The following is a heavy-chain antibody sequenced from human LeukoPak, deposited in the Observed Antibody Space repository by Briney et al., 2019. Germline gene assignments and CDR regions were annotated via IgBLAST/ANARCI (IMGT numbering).Heavy chain of an antibody. Sequence: SGGSLRLSCAASGFTFSNYEMHWVRQAPGKGLEWVAYISSSGANVYYAGSVQGRFTLSRDNAKNSLYLQMNSLRAEDTAVYYCAKAGALYYYDSSGYYPLDYWGQGTLVTVSS. CDR3: AKAGALYYYDSSGYYPLDY. V-gene: IGHV3-48*03. J-gene: IGHJ4*02. CDR2: ISSSGANV. D-gene: IGHD3-22*01. CDR1: GFTFSNYE.